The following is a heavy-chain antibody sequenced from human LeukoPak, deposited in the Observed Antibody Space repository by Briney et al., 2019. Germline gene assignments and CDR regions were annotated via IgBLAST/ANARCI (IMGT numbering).Heavy chain of an antibody. J-gene: IGHJ1*01. CDR1: GFTFSSYA. CDR2: ISGSGGNT. D-gene: IGHD2-2*01. V-gene: IGHV3-23*01. CDR3: ATYSSSNGREFQY. Sequence: PGGSLRLSCAASGFTFSSYAMSWVRQAPGKGLEWVSAISGSGGNTYYADSVKGRFTISRDNSKNSLYLQMNSLRAEDTAVYYCATYSSSNGREFQYWGQGTLVTVSS.